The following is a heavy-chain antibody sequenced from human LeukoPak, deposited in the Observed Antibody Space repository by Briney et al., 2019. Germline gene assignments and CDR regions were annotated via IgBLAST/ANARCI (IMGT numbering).Heavy chain of an antibody. CDR1: GYTFTSYG. D-gene: IGHD3-10*01. Sequence: SVKVSCKASGYTFTSYGISWVRQAPGQGLEWMGWISASNGNTNYAQRLQGRVTMTTDTSTSTAYMELRSLRSHHTAVYYCAREGLLRFGNYYFDYCGQGTLVTVSS. CDR2: ISASNGNT. J-gene: IGHJ4*02. CDR3: AREGLLRFGNYYFDY. V-gene: IGHV1-18*01.